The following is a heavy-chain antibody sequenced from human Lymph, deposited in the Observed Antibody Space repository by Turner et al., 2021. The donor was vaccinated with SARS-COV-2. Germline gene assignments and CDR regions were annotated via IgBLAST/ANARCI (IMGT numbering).Heavy chain of an antibody. CDR2: ISYDGSNK. J-gene: IGHJ4*02. CDR3: AREMGSGSDY. D-gene: IGHD3-10*01. CDR1: GFTFSSKA. Sequence: QVQLVESGGGVVTPGRSLRLSCIASGFTFSSKAMHWVRQAPGKGLEWVSLISYDGSNKYYADTVKGRFTISRDNSKNTLYLQMNSLRTEDTAVYYCAREMGSGSDYWGQGTLVTVSS. V-gene: IGHV3-30*04.